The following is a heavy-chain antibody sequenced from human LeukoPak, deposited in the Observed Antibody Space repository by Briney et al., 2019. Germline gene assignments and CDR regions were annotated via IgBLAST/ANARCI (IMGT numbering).Heavy chain of an antibody. Sequence: GGSLRLSCAASVFTFSSYSMSWVRQAPWKGLEWVSAISGSGGSTYYADSVKGRFTISRDNSKNTLYLQMNSLRAEDTAVYYCAKFDPSDIVATIAALDYWGQGTLVTVSS. V-gene: IGHV3-23*01. D-gene: IGHD5-12*01. J-gene: IGHJ4*02. CDR3: AKFDPSDIVATIAALDY. CDR1: VFTFSSYS. CDR2: ISGSGGST.